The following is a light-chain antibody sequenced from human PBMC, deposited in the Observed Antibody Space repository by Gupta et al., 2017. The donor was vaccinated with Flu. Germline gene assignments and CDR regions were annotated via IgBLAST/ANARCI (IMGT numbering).Light chain of an antibody. Sequence: DIQMTQSPSSLSASVGDTVTITCRAGQGIGNDLGWYQQKAGKAPKRLIFVASILQSGVPSRFSGSGSGTEFTLTISILHPEDFATYYCRQYNSYPYTFGGGTRVEIK. J-gene: IGKJ4*01. CDR1: QGIGND. V-gene: IGKV1-17*01. CDR3: RQYNSYPYT. CDR2: VAS.